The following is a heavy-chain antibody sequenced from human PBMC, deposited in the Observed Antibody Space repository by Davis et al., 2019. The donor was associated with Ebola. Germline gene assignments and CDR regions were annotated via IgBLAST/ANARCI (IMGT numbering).Heavy chain of an antibody. V-gene: IGHV3-30*02. D-gene: IGHD5-18*01. J-gene: IGHJ4*02. CDR1: GFTFSSYG. CDR3: ARGHGQLWLRYFDY. Sequence: GESLKISCATSGFTFSSYGVHWVRQAPGKGLEWVAFIRYDGSNKSYADSVKGRFTISRDNSKNTLYLQMNSLRAEDTAVYYCARGHGQLWLRYFDYWGQGTLVTVSS. CDR2: IRYDGSNK.